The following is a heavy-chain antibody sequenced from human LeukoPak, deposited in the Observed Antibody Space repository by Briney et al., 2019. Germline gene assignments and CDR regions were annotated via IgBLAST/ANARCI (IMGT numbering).Heavy chain of an antibody. J-gene: IGHJ4*02. V-gene: IGHV3-30-3*01. CDR2: ISHSGSEK. Sequence: GGSLRLSCAASGFTFSSFSMYWVRQAPGKGLEWVALISHSGSEKYYADSVEGRFTISRDNSRNTLYLQMNSLSVEDTAFYCCAKDLANSWTTDYWGQGTLVTVSS. D-gene: IGHD1-1*01. CDR3: AKDLANSWTTDY. CDR1: GFTFSSFS.